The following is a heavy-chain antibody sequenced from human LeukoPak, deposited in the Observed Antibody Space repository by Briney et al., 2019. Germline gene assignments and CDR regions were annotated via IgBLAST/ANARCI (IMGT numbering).Heavy chain of an antibody. Sequence: TGGSLRLSCVASGFGFSSYGFSSYAMHWVRQAPGKGLEWVTATFYDGSYKYYADSVKGRFTVSRDNSKNTLFLEMNSLRVEDTAVYYCARDRWYPGKITYIMDVWGQGTTVFVSS. J-gene: IGHJ6*02. D-gene: IGHD1-26*01. V-gene: IGHV3-33*01. CDR1: GFGFSSYG. CDR2: TFYDGSYK. CDR3: ARDRWYPGKITYIMDV.